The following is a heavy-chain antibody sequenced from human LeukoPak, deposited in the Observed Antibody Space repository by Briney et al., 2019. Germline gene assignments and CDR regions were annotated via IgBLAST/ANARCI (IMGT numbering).Heavy chain of an antibody. CDR2: INDDGRST. CDR3: ANPPTVTKIRLDS. J-gene: IGHJ5*01. CDR1: GFTFSSYW. Sequence: GGSLRLSCAASGFTFSSYWMHWVRQAPGKGLVGVSRINDDGRSTSYADSVKGRFTISRDNAKNTLYLQMKSLRAEDTAVYYCANPPTVTKIRLDSWGQGTLVTVSS. V-gene: IGHV3-74*01. D-gene: IGHD4-17*01.